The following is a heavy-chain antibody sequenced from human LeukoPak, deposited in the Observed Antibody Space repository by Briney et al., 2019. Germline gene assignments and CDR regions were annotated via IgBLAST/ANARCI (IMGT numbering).Heavy chain of an antibody. V-gene: IGHV3-23*01. D-gene: IGHD3-3*01. CDR1: GFTFSSYA. CDR2: ISGSGGST. J-gene: IGHJ4*02. CDR3: ASPSYYDFWRGYHY. Sequence: PGGSLRLSCAASGFTFSSYAMSWVRQAPGKGLEWVSSISGSGGSTYYADSVKGRFTISGIKSKNTLYLQMNSLRAEDTAVYYCASPSYYDFWRGYHYWGQGTLVTVSS.